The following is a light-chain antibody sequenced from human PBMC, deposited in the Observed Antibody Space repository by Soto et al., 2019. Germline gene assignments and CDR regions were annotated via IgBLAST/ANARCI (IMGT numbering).Light chain of an antibody. CDR3: QQSYSTPPWT. J-gene: IGKJ1*01. V-gene: IGKV1-39*01. Sequence: DIQMTQSPSSLSASVGDRFTITCRASQSISSYLNWYQQKPGKAPKLLIYAASSLQSGVPSRFSGSGSGTDFTLTISSLQPEDFATYYCQQSYSTPPWTVGQGTQVEIK. CDR1: QSISSY. CDR2: AAS.